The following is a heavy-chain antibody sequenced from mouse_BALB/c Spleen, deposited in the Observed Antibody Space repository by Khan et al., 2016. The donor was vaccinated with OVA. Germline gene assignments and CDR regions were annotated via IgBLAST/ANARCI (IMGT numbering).Heavy chain of an antibody. V-gene: IGHV5-6*01. CDR3: ARLAYFYDSEGFAY. CDR2: VSTGGHYT. J-gene: IGHJ3*01. D-gene: IGHD1-1*01. CDR1: GFTFSTYG. Sequence: EVELVESGGDVVKPGGSLKLSCAASGFTFSTYGMSWVRQTPDKRLEWVATVSTGGHYTYYPDTVKGRFTISRDIAKDTLYLQMSSLKSEDTAMFYCARLAYFYDSEGFAYWGQGTLVTVSA.